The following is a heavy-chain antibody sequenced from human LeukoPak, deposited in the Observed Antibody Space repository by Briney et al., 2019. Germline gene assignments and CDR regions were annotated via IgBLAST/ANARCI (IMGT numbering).Heavy chain of an antibody. D-gene: IGHD3-10*01. CDR3: ARDESTTMVRGVTGFDY. CDR2: IWYDGSNK. V-gene: IGHV3-33*01. CDR1: GFTFSSYG. Sequence: WGSLRLSCAASGFTFSSYGMHWVRQAPGKGLEWVAVIWYDGSNKYYADSVKGRFTISRDNSKNTLYLQMNSLRAEDTAVYYCARDESTTMVRGVTGFDYWGQGTLVTVSS. J-gene: IGHJ4*02.